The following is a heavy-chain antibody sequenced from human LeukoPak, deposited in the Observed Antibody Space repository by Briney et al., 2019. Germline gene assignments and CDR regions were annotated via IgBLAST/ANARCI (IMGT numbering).Heavy chain of an antibody. D-gene: IGHD1-26*01. CDR2: ISSSSSTI. CDR1: VFTFSSYS. Sequence: GGTLRLSCAASVFTFSSYSMDWGRPAPGEGLEWVSYISSSSSTIYYADSVKGRFTISRDNAKNSLYLQMNSLRAEDTAVYYCARDRGSYSLDYWGQGTLVTVSS. J-gene: IGHJ4*02. CDR3: ARDRGSYSLDY. V-gene: IGHV3-48*01.